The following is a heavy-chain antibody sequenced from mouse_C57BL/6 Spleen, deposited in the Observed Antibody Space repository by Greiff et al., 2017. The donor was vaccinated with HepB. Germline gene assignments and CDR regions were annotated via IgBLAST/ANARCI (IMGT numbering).Heavy chain of an antibody. CDR3: ARRGRGGYYFDY. J-gene: IGHJ2*01. CDR2: IYPGDGDT. CDR1: GYAFSSYW. V-gene: IGHV1-80*01. Sequence: QVQLKQSGAELVKPGASVKISCKASGYAFSSYWMNWVKQRPGKGLEWIGQIYPGDGDTNYNGKFKGKATLTADKSSSTAYMQLSSLTSEDSAVYFCARRGRGGYYFDYWGQGTTLTVSS.